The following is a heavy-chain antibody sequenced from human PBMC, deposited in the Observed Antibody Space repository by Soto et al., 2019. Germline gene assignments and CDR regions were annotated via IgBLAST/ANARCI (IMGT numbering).Heavy chain of an antibody. CDR1: GFTFTSSA. CDR2: IVVGSGNT. CDR3: AALSSGGGNWFDP. Sequence: SVKVSCKASGFTFTSSAVQWVRQARGQRLEWIGWIVVGSGNTNYAQKFQERVTITRGMSTSTAYMELSSLRSEDTAVYYCAALSSGGGNWFDPWGQGTLVTVSS. V-gene: IGHV1-58*01. J-gene: IGHJ5*02. D-gene: IGHD3-10*01.